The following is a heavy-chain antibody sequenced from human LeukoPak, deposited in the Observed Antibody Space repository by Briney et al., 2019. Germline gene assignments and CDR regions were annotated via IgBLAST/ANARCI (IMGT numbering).Heavy chain of an antibody. CDR3: AKDGFWTSRTSYHGAHFFDH. V-gene: IGHV3-30*18. D-gene: IGHD3/OR15-3a*01. CDR1: GFTFRSYG. Sequence: GRSLTLSCAASGFTFRSYGMHWVRQAPGQGLKWVACISFDGSITYYVDSVKGRFTISRDNSKDTFYLQMSSLRPEDTALYYCAKDGFWTSRTSYHGAHFFDHWGQGIQVTVSS. CDR2: ISFDGSIT. J-gene: IGHJ4*02.